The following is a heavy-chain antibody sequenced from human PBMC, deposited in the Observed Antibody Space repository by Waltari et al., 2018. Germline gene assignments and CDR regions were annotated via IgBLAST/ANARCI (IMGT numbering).Heavy chain of an antibody. CDR3: GRGNGSYPLDS. Sequence: QVQVVQSGAEVKKPGASVKVSCKSSGYTFTDNYIHWVRRAPGQRLEWMGWIKPTTGGTKFAQKFQGRVAMTRDTSINTVYMELSRLRYDDTAVYFCGRGNGSYPLDSWGQGTLVTVSS. CDR1: GYTFTDNY. J-gene: IGHJ4*02. V-gene: IGHV1-2*02. D-gene: IGHD3-16*02. CDR2: IKPTTGGT.